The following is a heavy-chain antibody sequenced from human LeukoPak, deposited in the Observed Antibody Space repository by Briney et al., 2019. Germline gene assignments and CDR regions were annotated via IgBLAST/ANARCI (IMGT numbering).Heavy chain of an antibody. CDR3: AKRHDSSGYYFEGGDYFDY. Sequence: PGGSLRLSCAASGFTFSSYGMHWVRQAPGKGLEWVAVISYDGSNKYYADSVKGRFTISRDNSKNTLYLQMNSLRAEDTAVYYCAKRHDSSGYYFEGGDYFDYWGQGTLVTVSS. V-gene: IGHV3-30*18. D-gene: IGHD3-22*01. J-gene: IGHJ4*02. CDR2: ISYDGSNK. CDR1: GFTFSSYG.